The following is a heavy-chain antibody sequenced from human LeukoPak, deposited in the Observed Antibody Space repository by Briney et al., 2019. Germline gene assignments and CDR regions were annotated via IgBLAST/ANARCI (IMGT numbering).Heavy chain of an antibody. Sequence: GASVKVSCKTSGSTFSNYAFGWVRQAPGQGLEWMGSIIPFFGTTDYAQKFQGRVTITADKSTNTAYMELSSLRSEDTAVYYCARAYYHGSGSYYFFDYWGRGTLVTVSS. D-gene: IGHD3-10*01. CDR1: GSTFSNYA. CDR3: ARAYYHGSGSYYFFDY. J-gene: IGHJ4*02. CDR2: IIPFFGTT. V-gene: IGHV1-69*06.